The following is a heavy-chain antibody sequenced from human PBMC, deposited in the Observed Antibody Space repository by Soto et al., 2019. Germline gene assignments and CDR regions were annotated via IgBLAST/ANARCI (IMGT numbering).Heavy chain of an antibody. CDR2: INAGNGNT. J-gene: IGHJ6*02. V-gene: IGHV1-3*01. Sequence: ASGKVSCKASGYTFTSYAMHWVRQAPGQRLEWMGWINAGNGNTKYSQKFQGRVTITRDTSASTAYMELSSLRSEDTAVYYCARDLGYYGSGSYTLWYYGMDVWGQGTTVTVSS. CDR1: GYTFTSYA. D-gene: IGHD3-10*01. CDR3: ARDLGYYGSGSYTLWYYGMDV.